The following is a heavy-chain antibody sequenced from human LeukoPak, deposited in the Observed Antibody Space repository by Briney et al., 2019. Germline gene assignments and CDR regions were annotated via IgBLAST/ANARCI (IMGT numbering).Heavy chain of an antibody. CDR3: ASADYDMAFDI. CDR1: GGSISSGGYY. Sequence: SQTLSLTCTVSGGSISSGGYYWSWIRQHPGKGLEWIGYIYYSGSTDYNPSLKSRFTMSVDTSKNRFSLKLSSVTAADTAVYYCASADYDMAFDIWGQGTMVTVSS. J-gene: IGHJ3*02. CDR2: IYYSGST. V-gene: IGHV4-31*03. D-gene: IGHD3-9*01.